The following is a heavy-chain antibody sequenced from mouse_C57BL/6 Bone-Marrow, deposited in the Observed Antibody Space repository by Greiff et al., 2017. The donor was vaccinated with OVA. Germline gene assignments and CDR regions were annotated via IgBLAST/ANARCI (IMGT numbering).Heavy chain of an antibody. CDR3: AREGDGYYKGYYFDY. Sequence: QVQLQQPGAELVKPGASVKLSCKASGYTFTSYWMHWVKQRPGQGLEWIGMIHPNSGSTNYNEKFKSKATLTVDKSSSTAYMQLSSLTSEDSAVYYCAREGDGYYKGYYFDYWGQGTTLTVSS. D-gene: IGHD2-3*01. CDR1: GYTFTSYW. V-gene: IGHV1-64*01. CDR2: IHPNSGST. J-gene: IGHJ2*01.